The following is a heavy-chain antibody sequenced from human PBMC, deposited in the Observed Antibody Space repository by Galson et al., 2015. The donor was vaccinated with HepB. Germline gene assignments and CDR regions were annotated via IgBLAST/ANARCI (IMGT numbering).Heavy chain of an antibody. CDR1: GYSFTSYW. V-gene: IGHV5-10-1*01. CDR3: ASCERGLWDIVVVPADYYYYYYMDV. CDR2: IDPSDSYT. Sequence: QSGAEVKKPGESLRISCKGSGYSFTSYWISWVRQMPGKGLEWMGRIDPSDSYTNYSPSFQGHVTISADKSISTAYLQWSSLKASDTAMYYCASCERGLWDIVVVPADYYYYYYMDVWGKGTTVTVSS. D-gene: IGHD2-2*01. J-gene: IGHJ6*03.